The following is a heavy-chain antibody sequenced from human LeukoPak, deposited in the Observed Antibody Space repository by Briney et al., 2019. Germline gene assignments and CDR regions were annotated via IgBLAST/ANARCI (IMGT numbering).Heavy chain of an antibody. J-gene: IGHJ4*02. Sequence: GGSLRLSCAASGFTFRIYAMSWVRQAPGKGLEWVSTISGSDGSTNYADSVKGRFSISRDNSKNTLYLQMKSLRAEDTAVYYCAKELYGWYYDYWGQGTLVTVSS. CDR1: GFTFRIYA. D-gene: IGHD6-19*01. CDR3: AKELYGWYYDY. V-gene: IGHV3-23*01. CDR2: ISGSDGST.